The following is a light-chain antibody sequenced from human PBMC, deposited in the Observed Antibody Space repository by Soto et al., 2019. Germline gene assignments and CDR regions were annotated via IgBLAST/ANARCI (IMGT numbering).Light chain of an antibody. J-gene: IGKJ2*01. CDR3: QQSYSTPA. CDR2: AAS. CDR1: QSISSY. Sequence: DIQMTQSPSSLSAFVGDRVTITCRASQSISSYLNWYQQKPGKAPKLLIYAASSLRSGVPSRFSGSGSGTDFTLTISSLQPEDFATYYCQQSYSTPAFGQGTKLEIK. V-gene: IGKV1-39*01.